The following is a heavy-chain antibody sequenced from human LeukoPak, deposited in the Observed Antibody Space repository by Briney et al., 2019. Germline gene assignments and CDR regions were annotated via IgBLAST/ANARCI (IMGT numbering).Heavy chain of an antibody. Sequence: GGSLRLSCAASGFTFSSYAMHWVRQAPGKGLEWVAVISYDGSNKYYADSVKGRFTISRDNSKNTLYLQMNSLRAEDTAVYYCARDGDMEDGEDYWGQGTLVTVSS. D-gene: IGHD4-17*01. CDR1: GFTFSSYA. CDR2: ISYDGSNK. CDR3: ARDGDMEDGEDY. V-gene: IGHV3-30-3*01. J-gene: IGHJ4*02.